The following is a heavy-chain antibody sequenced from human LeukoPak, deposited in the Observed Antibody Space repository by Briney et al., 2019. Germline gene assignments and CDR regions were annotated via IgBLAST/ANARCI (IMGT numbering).Heavy chain of an antibody. D-gene: IGHD3-9*01. J-gene: IGHJ4*02. Sequence: TSETLSLTCSVSGGSFSSFYWSWIRQSPGKGLEWIGYSLHGGSSNYNPSLKSRVTLSLDASKKQFSLNLASVTAADTAIYYCARDFSILTGYFISPFDYWGQGTLVTVSS. CDR3: ARDFSILTGYFISPFDY. V-gene: IGHV4-59*12. CDR1: GGSFSSFY. CDR2: SLHGGSS.